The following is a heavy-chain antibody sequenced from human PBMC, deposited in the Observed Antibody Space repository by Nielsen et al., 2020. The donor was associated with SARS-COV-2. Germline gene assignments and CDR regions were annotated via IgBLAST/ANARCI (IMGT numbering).Heavy chain of an antibody. CDR3: ARVRYSSSWKLGHYYYYGMDV. J-gene: IGHJ6*02. D-gene: IGHD6-13*01. V-gene: IGHV4-34*01. CDR1: GGSFSGYY. CDR2: INHSGST. Sequence: SETLSLTCAVYGGSFSGYYWSWIRQPPGKGLEWIGEINHSGSTNYNPSLKSRVTISVDTSKNQFSLKLSSVTAADTAVYYCARVRYSSSWKLGHYYYYGMDVWGQGTTVTVSS.